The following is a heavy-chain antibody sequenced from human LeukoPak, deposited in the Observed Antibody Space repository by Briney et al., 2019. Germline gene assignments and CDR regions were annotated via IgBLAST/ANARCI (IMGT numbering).Heavy chain of an antibody. CDR1: GFTFDDYG. D-gene: IGHD3-22*01. Sequence: GGSLRLSCAASGFTFDDYGMSWVRQAPGKGLEWVSGINWSGGSTGYADSVKGRLTISRDNAENSLYLQMNSLSAEDTALYYCARGEYNYYDSSAYYYYFDCWGQGTLVTVSS. CDR2: INWSGGST. CDR3: ARGEYNYYDSSAYYYYFDC. V-gene: IGHV3-20*04. J-gene: IGHJ4*02.